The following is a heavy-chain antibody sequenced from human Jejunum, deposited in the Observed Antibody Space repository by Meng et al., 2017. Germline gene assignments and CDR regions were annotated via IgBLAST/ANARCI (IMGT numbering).Heavy chain of an antibody. CDR2: IRSRGGETI. V-gene: IGHV3-48*03. Sequence: GGSLRLSCAASGFTFSNYELSWVRQAPGKGLGWVAYIRSRGGETIYYADSVRGRFTISRDDANNSLYLQMNSLRADDTAVYYCSRGWARFGIAVADNTLSEFDYWGQGALVTVSS. J-gene: IGHJ4*02. CDR3: SRGWARFGIAVADNTLSEFDY. CDR1: GFTFSNYE. D-gene: IGHD6-19*01.